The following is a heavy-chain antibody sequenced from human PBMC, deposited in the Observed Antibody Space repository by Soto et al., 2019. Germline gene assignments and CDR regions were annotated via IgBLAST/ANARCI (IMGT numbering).Heavy chain of an antibody. Sequence: SETLSLTCTVSGGSISSVDYYWGWIRQPPGKGLEWIGNIYYSGNTFYNPSLKSRVTLSVDTSKNQFSLQMNSVTAADTAVYYCARNSGSYYNWGRGTLVTVSS. D-gene: IGHD1-26*01. CDR3: ARNSGSYYN. CDR2: IYYSGNT. CDR1: GGSISSVDYY. V-gene: IGHV4-39*01. J-gene: IGHJ4*02.